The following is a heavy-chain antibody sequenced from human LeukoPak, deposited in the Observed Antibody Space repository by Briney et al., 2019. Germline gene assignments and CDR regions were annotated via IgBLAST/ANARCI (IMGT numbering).Heavy chain of an antibody. D-gene: IGHD5-24*01. J-gene: IGHJ4*02. V-gene: IGHV4-31*03. CDR3: ARDWGLIAVEMATIPGYYFDY. CDR1: GGSISSGGYY. CDR2: IYYSGST. Sequence: SETLSLTCTVSGGSISSGGYYWSWIRQHPGKGLEWIGYIYYSGSTYYNPSLKSRVTISVDTSKNQFSLKLSSVTAADTAVYYCARDWGLIAVEMATIPGYYFDYWGQGTLVTVSS.